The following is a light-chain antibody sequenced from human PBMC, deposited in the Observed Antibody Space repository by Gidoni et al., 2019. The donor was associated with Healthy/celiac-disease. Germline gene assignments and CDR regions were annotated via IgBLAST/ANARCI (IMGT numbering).Light chain of an antibody. CDR1: QSLVYSDGNTY. CDR2: KVS. V-gene: IGKV2-30*01. J-gene: IGKJ1*01. CDR3: MQGTHWPPTT. Sequence: VVMTQSPLSLPVTLGQPASISCRSSQSLVYSDGNTYLNWFQQRPGQSPRRLIYKVSNRDSGVPDRLSGSGSGTDCTLKISRVEAEDVGVYYCMQGTHWPPTTFGQGTKVEIK.